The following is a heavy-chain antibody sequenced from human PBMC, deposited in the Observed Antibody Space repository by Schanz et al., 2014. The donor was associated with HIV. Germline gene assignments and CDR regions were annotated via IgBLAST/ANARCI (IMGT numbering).Heavy chain of an antibody. V-gene: IGHV4-61*01. CDR2: INHSGST. CDR1: GGSVSSGSSY. Sequence: QLQLQESGPGLVKPSGTLSLTCLVSGGSVSSGSSYWSWVRQPPGKGLEWIGEINHSGSTNYNPSLKSRVTISVDTSKNQFSLRLNSVTAADTAVYYCARTPYYFDYWGQGTLVTVSS. CDR3: ARTPYYFDY. J-gene: IGHJ4*02.